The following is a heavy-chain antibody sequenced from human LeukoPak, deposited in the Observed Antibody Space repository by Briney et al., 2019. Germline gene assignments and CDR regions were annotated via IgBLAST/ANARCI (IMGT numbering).Heavy chain of an antibody. CDR3: ARDIPGYMDV. V-gene: IGHV1-18*01. D-gene: IGHD3-10*01. CDR2: RRAYNSNT. CDR1: VYTFTPYG. Sequence: ASVKVSCTASVYTFTPYGIRSGGQAPGHGLEWMGWRRAYNSNTNYAQKLQGRVTMTTDTSTSTAYMELRSLRSDDTGVYYCARDIPGYMDVWGKGTTVTVSS. J-gene: IGHJ6*03.